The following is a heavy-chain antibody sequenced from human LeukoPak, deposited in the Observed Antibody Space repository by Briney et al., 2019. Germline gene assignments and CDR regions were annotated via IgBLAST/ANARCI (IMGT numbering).Heavy chain of an antibody. CDR1: GFSFSSFW. CDR2: IKQHASEK. Sequence: GGSLSPSCVASGFSFSSFWMTWVRQAPGKGLEWVASIKQHASEKHYVDSVKGRFTISRDDARNSVSLHMSSLRDDDTALYYCTRGGSSYYAGWSDPWGQGSLVTVSS. CDR3: TRGGSSYYAGWSDP. V-gene: IGHV3-7*03. J-gene: IGHJ5*02. D-gene: IGHD3-10*01.